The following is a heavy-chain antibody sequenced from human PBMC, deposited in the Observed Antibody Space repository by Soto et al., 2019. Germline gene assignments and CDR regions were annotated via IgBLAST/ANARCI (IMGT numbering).Heavy chain of an antibody. CDR1: GFTFSNAW. CDR3: TSFGYSRTFYHYYGMDV. Sequence: GGSLRLSCAASGFTFSNAWMSWVRQAPGKGLEWVGRIKSKTDGGTTDYAAPVKGRFTISRDDSKNTLYLQMNSLKTEDTAVYYCTSFGYSRTFYHYYGMDVWGQGTTVTVSS. D-gene: IGHD6-13*01. J-gene: IGHJ6*02. CDR2: IKSKTDGGTT. V-gene: IGHV3-15*01.